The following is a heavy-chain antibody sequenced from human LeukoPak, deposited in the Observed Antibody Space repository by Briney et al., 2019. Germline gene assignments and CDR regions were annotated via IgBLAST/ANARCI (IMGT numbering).Heavy chain of an antibody. Sequence: GGSLRLSCAASGFTFGSYSMNWVRQAPGKGLEWVSSISSSSSYIYYADSVKGRFTISRDNAKNSLYLQMNSLRAEDTALYYCAKDKTAYGDYVVFDYWGQGTLVTVSS. V-gene: IGHV3-21*04. CDR1: GFTFGSYS. CDR2: ISSSSSYI. D-gene: IGHD4-17*01. J-gene: IGHJ4*02. CDR3: AKDKTAYGDYVVFDY.